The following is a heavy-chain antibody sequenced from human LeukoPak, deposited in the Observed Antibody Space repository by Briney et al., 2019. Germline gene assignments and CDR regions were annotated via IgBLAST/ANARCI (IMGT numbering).Heavy chain of an antibody. V-gene: IGHV3-7*01. J-gene: IGHJ4*02. CDR2: INQGGSVQ. D-gene: IGHD5-12*01. Sequence: GGSLRLSCAASGFTFRSYWMCWVRQAPGKGLEWVANINQGGSVQYYMDSVKGRFTISRDDAKNPLYVQMNSLRDEDTAVYYCARVEYSGWNLEYWGQGTLVTVSS. CDR3: ARVEYSGWNLEY. CDR1: GFTFRSYW.